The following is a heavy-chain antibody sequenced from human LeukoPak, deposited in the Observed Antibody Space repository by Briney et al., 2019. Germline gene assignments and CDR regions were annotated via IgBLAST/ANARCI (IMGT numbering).Heavy chain of an antibody. CDR1: GFTFTSYS. V-gene: IGHV3-23*01. D-gene: IGHD1-14*01. CDR2: ISGGGGST. J-gene: IGHJ4*02. Sequence: GGSLRLSCAASGFTFTSYSMNWVRQAPGKGLEWVSTISGGGGSTYYADSVKGRFTISRDNSKNTLYLQVNSLRAEDTAVYYCMTELLGYRGQGTLVTVSS. CDR3: MTELLGY.